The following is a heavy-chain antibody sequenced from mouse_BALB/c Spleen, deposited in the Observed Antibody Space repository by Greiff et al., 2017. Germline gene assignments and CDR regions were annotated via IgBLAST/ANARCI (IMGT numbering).Heavy chain of an antibody. CDR2: ISSGGST. CDR3: ARGLVWGSMDY. Sequence: EVHLVESGGGLVKPGGSLKLSCAASGFTFSSYAMSWVRQTPEKRLEWVASISSGGSTYYPDSVKGRFTISRDNARNILYLQMSSLRSEDTAMYYCARGLVWGSMDYWGQGTSVTVSS. V-gene: IGHV5-6-5*01. J-gene: IGHJ4*01. D-gene: IGHD2-10*02. CDR1: GFTFSSYA.